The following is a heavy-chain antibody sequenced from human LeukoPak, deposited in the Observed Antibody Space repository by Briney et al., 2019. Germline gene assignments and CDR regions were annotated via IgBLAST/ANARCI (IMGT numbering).Heavy chain of an antibody. V-gene: IGHV3-30-3*02. D-gene: IGHD2-21*02. Sequence: GGSLRLSCAASQFVFNIYAMHWVRQAPGKGLEWVAVISHDGANKYYADSVKGRFTISRDNSENTLYLQMNSLRAEDTAVYYCAKIGDWDDAFDIWGQGTMVTVSS. J-gene: IGHJ3*02. CDR1: QFVFNIYA. CDR2: ISHDGANK. CDR3: AKIGDWDDAFDI.